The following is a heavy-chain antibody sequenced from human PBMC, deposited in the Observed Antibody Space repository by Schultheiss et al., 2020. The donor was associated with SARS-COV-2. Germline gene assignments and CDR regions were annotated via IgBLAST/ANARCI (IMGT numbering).Heavy chain of an antibody. J-gene: IGHJ2*01. CDR1: GFTSSTHAA. D-gene: IGHD1-26*01. CDR2: INTDGSST. CDR3: ARTWELRYFDL. V-gene: IGHV3-74*01. Sequence: GESLKISCVASGFTSSTHAAMTWIRQAPGKGLVWVSRINTDGSSTSYADSVRGRFTISRDNSKNTLYLQMNSLRGEDTAVYYCARTWELRYFDLWGRGTLVTVSS.